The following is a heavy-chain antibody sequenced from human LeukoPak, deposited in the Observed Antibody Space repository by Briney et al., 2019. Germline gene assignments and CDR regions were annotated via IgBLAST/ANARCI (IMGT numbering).Heavy chain of an antibody. V-gene: IGHV3-15*01. CDR3: TTEVTCTGGVCCDY. D-gene: IGHD2-8*02. J-gene: IGHJ4*02. Sequence: PGGSLRLSCAASGFTFSNAWMSWVRQAPGKGLEWVGRIKSKTDGGTTDYAAPVKGRFTISRDDSKNTLYLQMNSLKTEDTAVYYCTTEVTCTGGVCCDYWGQGALVTVSS. CDR1: GFTFSNAW. CDR2: IKSKTDGGTT.